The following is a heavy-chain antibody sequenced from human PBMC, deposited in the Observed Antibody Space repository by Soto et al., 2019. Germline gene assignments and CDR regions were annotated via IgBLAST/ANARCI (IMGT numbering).Heavy chain of an antibody. CDR1: GYTFSTYG. CDR2: ISVYSGDT. J-gene: IGHJ4*02. Sequence: GASVKVSCKASGYTFSTYGFTWVRQAPGQGLEWMGWISVYSGDTHYAQMFQGRVTMTTDRSTNTAYMQMSSLRSEDTAMYFCAGGGAGSGPFTWELPDHWGQGTLVTVSS. V-gene: IGHV1-18*01. D-gene: IGHD1-26*01. CDR3: AGGGAGSGPFTWELPDH.